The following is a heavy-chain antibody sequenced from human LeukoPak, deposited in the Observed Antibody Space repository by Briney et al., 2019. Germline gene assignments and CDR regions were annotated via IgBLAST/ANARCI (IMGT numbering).Heavy chain of an antibody. V-gene: IGHV4-61*01. CDR1: GGSVSSGSYY. Sequence: SETLSLTCTVSGGSVSSGSYYWSWIRQPPGKGLEWIGYIYYSGSTNYNPSLKSRVTISVDTSKNQFPLKLSSVTAADTAVYYCARVVVPAAKVRMNSRFDPWGQGTLVTVSS. D-gene: IGHD2-2*01. CDR3: ARVVVPAAKVRMNSRFDP. J-gene: IGHJ5*02. CDR2: IYYSGST.